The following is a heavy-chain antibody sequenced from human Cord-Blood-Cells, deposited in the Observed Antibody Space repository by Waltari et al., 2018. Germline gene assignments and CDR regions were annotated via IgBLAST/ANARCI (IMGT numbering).Heavy chain of an antibody. CDR2: IRYDGSNK. Sequence: QVQLVESGGGVVQPGGSLRLSCAASGFTFSSYGMHWVRQAPGKGVEWVALIRYDGSNKYYADSVKGRFTISRDNSKNTLYLQMNSLRAEDTAVYYCAKGSFSFFDYWGQGTLVTVSS. CDR3: AKGSFSFFDY. J-gene: IGHJ4*02. V-gene: IGHV3-30*02. CDR1: GFTFSSYG.